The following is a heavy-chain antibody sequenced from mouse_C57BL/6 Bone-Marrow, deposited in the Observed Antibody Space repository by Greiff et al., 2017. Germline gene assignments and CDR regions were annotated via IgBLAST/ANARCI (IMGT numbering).Heavy chain of an antibody. J-gene: IGHJ3*01. CDR2: ISSGSSTI. CDR3: ARDCPWCAD. Sequence: EVHLVESGGGLVKPGGSLKLSCAASGFTFSDYGMHWVRHAPEKGLELVAYISSGSSTIYYAETVKGRFTIARDNAKNTLFLQMSRLGSEDTAMYYCARDCPWCADWGEGTLVTVSA. CDR1: GFTFSDYG. V-gene: IGHV5-17*01.